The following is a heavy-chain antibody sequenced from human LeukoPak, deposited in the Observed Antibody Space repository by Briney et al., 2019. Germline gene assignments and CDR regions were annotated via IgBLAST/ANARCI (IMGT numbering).Heavy chain of an antibody. J-gene: IGHJ3*02. V-gene: IGHV4-34*01. D-gene: IGHD3-22*01. CDR3: ARLQDSSGFDI. CDR2: INHSGST. CDR1: GGSFSGYY. Sequence: NPSETLSLTCAVYGGSFSGYYWSWIRQPPGKGLEWSGEINHSGSTNYNPSLKSRVTISVDTSKNKFSLKLSSVTAADTAVYYCARLQDSSGFDIWGQGKMVTVSS.